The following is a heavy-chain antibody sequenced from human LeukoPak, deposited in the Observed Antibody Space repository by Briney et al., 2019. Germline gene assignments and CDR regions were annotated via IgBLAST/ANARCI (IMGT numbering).Heavy chain of an antibody. CDR2: SFFSGST. Sequence: PADTLSLPCTVSGRSISIYYWSWLPHPPGKGLEGIGYSFFSGSTNYNPSLKSRVTISLDTSKNQFSLRLNSVTAADTAVYYCARGGLSSGWSGWGQGTLVTVSS. J-gene: IGHJ4*02. CDR1: GRSISIYY. D-gene: IGHD6-19*01. V-gene: IGHV4-59*07. CDR3: ARGGLSSGWSG.